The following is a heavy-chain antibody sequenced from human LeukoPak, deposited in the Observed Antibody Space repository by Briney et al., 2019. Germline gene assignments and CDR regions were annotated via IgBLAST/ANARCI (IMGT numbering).Heavy chain of an antibody. CDR3: ARGPYSYDSSGAFDI. V-gene: IGHV4-4*07. CDR2: ISSSGST. Sequence: PSETLSLTCTVSGGSISSYYWSWIRQPAGKGLEWIGRISSSGSTNFNPSLKSRVTISVDTSKNQFSLKLSSVTAADTAVYFCARGPYSYDSSGAFDIWGQGTMVTVSS. D-gene: IGHD3-22*01. CDR1: GGSISSYY. J-gene: IGHJ3*02.